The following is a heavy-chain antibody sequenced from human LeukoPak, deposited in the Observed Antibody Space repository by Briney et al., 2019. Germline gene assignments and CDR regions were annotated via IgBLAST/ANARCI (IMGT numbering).Heavy chain of an antibody. V-gene: IGHV4-34*01. Sequence: SETLSLTCAVYGGSFSGYYWSWIRQPPGKGLEWIGEINHSGSTNYNPSLKSRVTISVDTSKNQFSLKLSSVTAADTAVYYCARGYYDFWSGYLGFDPWGQGTLVTVSS. CDR2: INHSGST. J-gene: IGHJ5*02. CDR3: ARGYYDFWSGYLGFDP. D-gene: IGHD3-3*01. CDR1: GGSFSGYY.